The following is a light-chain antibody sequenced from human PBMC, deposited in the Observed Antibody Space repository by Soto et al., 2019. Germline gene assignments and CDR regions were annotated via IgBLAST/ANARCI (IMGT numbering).Light chain of an antibody. CDR1: SSNIGAGYD. Sequence: QSVLTQPPSASGAPGQRVTISCTGSSSNIGAGYDAHWYQQVPGTTPKYLIPGNNDRPSGVPDRFSGSKSGTSASLAITGLQAEDEGDYYCQAYDTSLRAWVFGGGTKLTVL. CDR3: QAYDTSLRAWV. J-gene: IGLJ3*02. V-gene: IGLV1-40*01. CDR2: GNN.